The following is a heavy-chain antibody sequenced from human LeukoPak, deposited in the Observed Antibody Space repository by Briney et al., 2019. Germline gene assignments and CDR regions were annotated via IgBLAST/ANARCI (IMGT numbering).Heavy chain of an antibody. CDR2: ISAYNGNT. V-gene: IGHV1-18*01. J-gene: IGHJ5*02. CDR1: GYTFTIYG. D-gene: IGHD3-10*01. Sequence: VASVTVSFTASGYTFTIYGISWVRQAPGQGLEWMGWISAYNGNTNYAQKLQGRVTMTTDTSTSTAYMELRSLRSDDTAVYYCARQGSGIGGWFDPWGQGTLVTVSS. CDR3: ARQGSGIGGWFDP.